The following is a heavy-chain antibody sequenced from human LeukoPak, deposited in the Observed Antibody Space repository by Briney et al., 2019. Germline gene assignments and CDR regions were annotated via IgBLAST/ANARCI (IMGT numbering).Heavy chain of an antibody. J-gene: IGHJ3*01. V-gene: IGHV3-7*01. Sequence: PGGSLRLSCAASGFTFSTYWMNWLRQAPGKGLEWVADIKPDGSHVSYVDSVKGRFSISRDNAQNSLYLQVSSLRAEDTAIYYCAREGRLLGAFDVWGQGTMVTVSS. CDR1: GFTFSTYW. CDR3: AREGRLLGAFDV. CDR2: IKPDGSHV.